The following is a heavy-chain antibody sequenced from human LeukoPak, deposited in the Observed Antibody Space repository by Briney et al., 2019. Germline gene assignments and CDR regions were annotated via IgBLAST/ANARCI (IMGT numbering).Heavy chain of an antibody. Sequence: ASVKVSCKASGYTFTGYYMHWVRQAPGQGLEWMGWINPNSGGTNYAQKFQGRVTMTRDTSISTAYMELSRLRSDDTAVYYCARLYRSSWYDFLNHFDYWGQGTLVTVSS. CDR2: INPNSGGT. D-gene: IGHD6-13*01. CDR1: GYTFTGYY. J-gene: IGHJ4*02. CDR3: ARLYRSSWYDFLNHFDY. V-gene: IGHV1-2*02.